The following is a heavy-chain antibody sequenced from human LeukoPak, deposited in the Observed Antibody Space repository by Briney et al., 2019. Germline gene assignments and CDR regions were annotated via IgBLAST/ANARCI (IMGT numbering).Heavy chain of an antibody. CDR1: GFTFSSYG. CDR3: AKDRTAMVNLDYYYYYGMDV. CDR2: ISYDGSNK. D-gene: IGHD5-18*01. J-gene: IGHJ6*02. Sequence: PGGSLRLSCAASGFTFSSYGVHWVRQAPGKGLEWVAVISYDGSNKYYADSVKGRFTISRDNSKNTLYLQVNSLRAEDTAVYYCAKDRTAMVNLDYYYYYGMDVWGQGTTVTVSS. V-gene: IGHV3-30*18.